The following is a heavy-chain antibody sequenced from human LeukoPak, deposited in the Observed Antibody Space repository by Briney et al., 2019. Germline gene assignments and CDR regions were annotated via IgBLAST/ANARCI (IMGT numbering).Heavy chain of an antibody. CDR1: GFRFTDYS. CDR3: AREPPTPGFWCFDL. Sequence: PGGSLRLSCAASGFRFTDYSMSWVRQAPGKGLEWVAGLGRSGEYKYYAGSVKGRFTISRDNAKNSLYLQMNSLTAGDTAVYSCAREPPTPGFWCFDLWGRGTLVTVSS. J-gene: IGHJ2*01. CDR2: LGRSGEYK. V-gene: IGHV3-21*01. D-gene: IGHD2-15*01.